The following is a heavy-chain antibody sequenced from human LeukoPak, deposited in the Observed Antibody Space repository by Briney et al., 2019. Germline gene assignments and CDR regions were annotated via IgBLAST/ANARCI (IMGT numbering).Heavy chain of an antibody. V-gene: IGHV3-72*01. Sequence: GGSLRLSCAASGFTFSDHYMDWVRQAPGKGLEWVGRTRNKANSYTTEYAAPVKGRFTISRDDSKNSLYLQMNSLKTEDTAVYYCARHIVGATKDAFDIWGQGTMVTVSS. D-gene: IGHD1-26*01. CDR3: ARHIVGATKDAFDI. CDR2: TRNKANSYTT. J-gene: IGHJ3*02. CDR1: GFTFSDHY.